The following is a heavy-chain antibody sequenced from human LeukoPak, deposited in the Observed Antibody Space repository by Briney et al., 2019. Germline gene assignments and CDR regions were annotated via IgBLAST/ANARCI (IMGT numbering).Heavy chain of an antibody. J-gene: IGHJ5*02. CDR2: IYYSGST. V-gene: IGHV4-59*01. Sequence: SETLSLTCTVSGGSISSYYWSWIRQPPGKGLEWIGYIYYSGSTNYNPSLKSRVTISVDTSKNQFSLKLSSVTAADTAVYYCARDRGDYGSVKNWFDPWGQGTLVTVSS. CDR1: GGSISSYY. D-gene: IGHD3-10*01. CDR3: ARDRGDYGSVKNWFDP.